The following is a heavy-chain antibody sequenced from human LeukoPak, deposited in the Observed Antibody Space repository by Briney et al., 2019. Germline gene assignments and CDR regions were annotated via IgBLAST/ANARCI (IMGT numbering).Heavy chain of an antibody. D-gene: IGHD6-13*01. V-gene: IGHV4-34*01. J-gene: IGHJ4*02. Sequence: PSETLSLTCAVDGGSFSGYYWSWIRQPPGKGLEWIGEINHSGSTNYNPSLKSRVTISVDTSKNQFSLKLSSVTAADTAVYYCAREGVRERKRIAALYSSSWYFGYWGQGTLVTVSS. CDR1: GGSFSGYY. CDR3: AREGVRERKRIAALYSSSWYFGY. CDR2: INHSGST.